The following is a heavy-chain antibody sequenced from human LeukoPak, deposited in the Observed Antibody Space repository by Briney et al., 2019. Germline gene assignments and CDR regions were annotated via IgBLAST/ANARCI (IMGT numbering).Heavy chain of an antibody. J-gene: IGHJ6*02. CDR2: IIPILGIA. D-gene: IGHD6-19*01. CDR1: GGTFSSYA. Sequence: PRASVKVSCKASGGTFSSYAISWVRQAPGQGLEWMGRIIPILGIANYAQKFQGRVTITADKSTSTAYMELSSLRSEDTAVYYCARDKQQWLPRGYYYGMDVWGQGTTVTVSS. CDR3: ARDKQQWLPRGYYYGMDV. V-gene: IGHV1-69*04.